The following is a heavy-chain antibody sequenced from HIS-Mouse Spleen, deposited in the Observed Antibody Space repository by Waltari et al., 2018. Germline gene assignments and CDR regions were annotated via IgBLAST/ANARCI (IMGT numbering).Heavy chain of an antibody. CDR1: GYTFTGYY. J-gene: IGHJ1*01. CDR3: ARGSMETVPDYGGKGRRAEYFQH. D-gene: IGHD4-17*01. CDR2: INPNSGGT. Sequence: QVQLVQSGAEVKKPGASVKVSCKASGYTFTGYYMHWVRQAPGQGLEWMGWINPNSGGTNYAQKFQGRVTMTRDTSISTAYMELSRLRSDDTAVYYCARGSMETVPDYGGKGRRAEYFQHWGQGTLVTVSS. V-gene: IGHV1-2*02.